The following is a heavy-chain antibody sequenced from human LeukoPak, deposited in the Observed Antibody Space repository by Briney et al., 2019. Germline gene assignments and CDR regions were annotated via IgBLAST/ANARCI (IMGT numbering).Heavy chain of an antibody. CDR1: GFTFSSYA. Sequence: QPGRSLRLSCAASGFTFSSYAMHWVRQAPGKGLEWVAVISYDGSNKYYADSVKGRFTISRDNSKNTLYLQMNSLRAEDTAVYYCARDGYYYDSSGYQNTFDYWGQGTLVTVSS. D-gene: IGHD3-22*01. CDR3: ARDGYYYDSSGYQNTFDY. J-gene: IGHJ4*02. V-gene: IGHV3-30-3*01. CDR2: ISYDGSNK.